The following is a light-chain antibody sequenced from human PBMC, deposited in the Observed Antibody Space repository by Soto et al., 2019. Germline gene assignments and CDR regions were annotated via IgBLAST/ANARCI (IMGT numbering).Light chain of an antibody. CDR2: GTS. J-gene: IGKJ1*01. CDR3: HHYRSSWT. CDR1: QSVSSSF. Sequence: EIVLTQSPGTLSLSPGERATLSCRASQSVSSSFLAWYQQKPGQPPRLLIYGTSSRATGIPERFSGSGSGTHLPLTISRLEPEAFAVYYSHHYRSSWTFGPGTKMEVK. V-gene: IGKV3-20*01.